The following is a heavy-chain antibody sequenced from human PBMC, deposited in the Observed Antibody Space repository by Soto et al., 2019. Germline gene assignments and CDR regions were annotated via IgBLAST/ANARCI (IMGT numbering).Heavy chain of an antibody. CDR1: GGTFSSYA. V-gene: IGHV1-69*01. CDR2: IIPIFGTA. D-gene: IGHD6-6*01. CDR3: ARMSSSEPNYYYYGMDF. J-gene: IGHJ6*02. Sequence: QVQLVQSGAEVKKPGSSVKVSCKASGGTFSSYAISWVRQAPGQGLEWMGGIIPIFGTANYAQKFQGRVTLTADESTSTVYMELSSLRSEDTAVYYCARMSSSEPNYYYYGMDFWGQGPTVTVSS.